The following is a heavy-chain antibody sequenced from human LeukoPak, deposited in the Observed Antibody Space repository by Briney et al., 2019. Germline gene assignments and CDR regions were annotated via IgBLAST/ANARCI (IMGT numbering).Heavy chain of an antibody. CDR3: ARDQGYYGFNWFDP. CDR2: IWYDGSNK. D-gene: IGHD3-10*01. CDR1: GFTFSSYG. Sequence: GGSLRLSCAASGFTFSSYGMHWVRQAPGKGLEWVAVIWYDGSNKYYADSVKGRFTISRDNSKNTLYPQMNSLRAEDTAVYYCARDQGYYGFNWFDPWGQGTLVTVSS. V-gene: IGHV3-33*01. J-gene: IGHJ5*02.